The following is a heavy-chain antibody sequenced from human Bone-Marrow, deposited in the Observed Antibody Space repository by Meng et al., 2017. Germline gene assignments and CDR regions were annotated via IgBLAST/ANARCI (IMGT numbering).Heavy chain of an antibody. V-gene: IGHV4-34*01. CDR1: GGSFSGYY. J-gene: IGHJ5*02. D-gene: IGHD3-10*01. CDR2: INHSGST. CDR3: AGGILWFGELWGWFDP. Sequence: SETLSLTCAVYGGSFSGYYWSWIRQPPGKGLEWIGEINHSGSTNYNPSLKSRVTISVDTSKNQFSLKLSSVTAADTAVYYCAGGILWFGELWGWFDPWGQGTLVTVSS.